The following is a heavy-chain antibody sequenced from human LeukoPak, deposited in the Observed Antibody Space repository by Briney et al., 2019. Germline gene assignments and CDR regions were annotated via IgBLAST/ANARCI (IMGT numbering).Heavy chain of an antibody. CDR2: INHSGST. J-gene: IGHJ6*02. CDR3: ASSLDKRSGYCIYYYYYGMDV. CDR1: GGSFSGYY. Sequence: PSETLSLTCAVYGGSFSGYYWSWIRQPPGKGLEWIGEINHSGSTNYNPSLKSRVTISVDTSKNQFSLKLSSVTAADTAVYYCASSLDKRSGYCIYYYYYGMDVWGQGTTVTVSS. D-gene: IGHD3-3*01. V-gene: IGHV4-34*01.